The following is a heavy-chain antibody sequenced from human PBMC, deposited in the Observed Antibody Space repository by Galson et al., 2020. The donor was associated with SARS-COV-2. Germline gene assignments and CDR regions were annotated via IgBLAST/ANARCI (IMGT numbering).Heavy chain of an antibody. J-gene: IGHJ6*02. V-gene: IGHV3-53*01. Sequence: GESLKISCAASGFSVSSNYMNWVRQTPGKGLEWVSMIYSDGRDGRTIYGDSVRGRFTISRDNSKNTLYLQMNSLKTDDTAVYYCARLPASYDSGGYWRDYYYAMDVWGQGTTVTVSS. CDR2: IYSDGRDGRT. CDR3: ARLPASYDSGGYWRDYYYAMDV. CDR1: GFSVSSNY. D-gene: IGHD3-22*01.